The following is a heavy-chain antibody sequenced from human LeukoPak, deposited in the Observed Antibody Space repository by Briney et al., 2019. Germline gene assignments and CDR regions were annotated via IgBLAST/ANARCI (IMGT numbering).Heavy chain of an antibody. CDR1: GYMLSRYY. CDR2: LTPSGGSP. V-gene: IGHV1-46*01. J-gene: IGHJ4*02. Sequence: ASVKVSCKASGYMLSRYYMHWVRQAPGQGLEWMGILTPSGGSPTYAQKFQGRVTMTRDTSTTTFYMEIHSLRSDDTAIYYRARGHSDSGYYRPFFDYWGQGTLVTVSS. D-gene: IGHD6-25*01. CDR3: ARGHSDSGYYRPFFDY.